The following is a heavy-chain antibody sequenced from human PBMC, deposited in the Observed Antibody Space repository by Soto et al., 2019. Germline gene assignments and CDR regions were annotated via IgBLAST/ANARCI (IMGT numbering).Heavy chain of an antibody. V-gene: IGHV1-69*01. D-gene: IGHD2-21*01. J-gene: IGHJ6*02. CDR2: IIPMFGTP. Sequence: QVQLIQSGAAVKKPGSSVKVSCHTSGDAFSSYAMSWVRQGPGQGLEWMGGIIPMFGTPIYTEKFQGRVTITADETTRAVYTELRSLTSDDSAVYYCARSYSVITSSYYGMDVWGQGTTIIVS. CDR1: GDAFSSYA. CDR3: ARSYSVITSSYYGMDV.